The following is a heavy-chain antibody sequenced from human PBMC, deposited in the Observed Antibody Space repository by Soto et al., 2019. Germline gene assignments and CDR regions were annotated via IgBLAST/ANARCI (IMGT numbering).Heavy chain of an antibody. V-gene: IGHV4-34*01. J-gene: IGHJ4*02. CDR1: GGSFSGYY. CDR3: ARGLGVFLNLDRVDCSSTSCRSPGNFDY. Sequence: QVQLQQWGAGLLKPSETLSLTCAVYGGSFSGYYWSWIRQPPGKGLEWIGEINHSGSTNYHPSLKSRVTRTVDTSKMQFSLTLSSVTAADTAVYYWARGLGVFLNLDRVDCSSTSCRSPGNFDYWGQGTLVTVSS. CDR2: INHSGST. D-gene: IGHD2-2*01.